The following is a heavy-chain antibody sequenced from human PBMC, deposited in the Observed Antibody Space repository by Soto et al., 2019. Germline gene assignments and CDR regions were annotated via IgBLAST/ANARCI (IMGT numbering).Heavy chain of an antibody. CDR3: ARDPFYCSGGSCTDAFDI. CDR1: GFTFSSYA. D-gene: IGHD2-15*01. CDR2: ISYDGSNK. J-gene: IGHJ3*02. Sequence: QVQLVESGGGVVQPGRSLRLSYAASGFTFSSYAMHWVRQAPGKGLEWVAVISYDGSNKYYADSVKGRFTISRDNSKNTLYLQMNSLRAEDTAVYYCARDPFYCSGGSCTDAFDIWGQGTMVTVSS. V-gene: IGHV3-30-3*01.